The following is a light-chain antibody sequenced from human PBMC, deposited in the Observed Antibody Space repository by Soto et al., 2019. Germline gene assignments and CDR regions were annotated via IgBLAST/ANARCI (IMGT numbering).Light chain of an antibody. CDR1: QGISRW. J-gene: IGKJ1*01. V-gene: IGKV1D-16*01. CDR2: AAS. Sequence: DIQMTQSPSSLSASVGDGVTITCQASQGISRWLAWYQLKPGKDPKSLIYAASTLQSGVPSRFSGSGSGTHFNLTVSSVQTEDSATYECQQYGSFTATFGQGTKVDIK. CDR3: QQYGSFTAT.